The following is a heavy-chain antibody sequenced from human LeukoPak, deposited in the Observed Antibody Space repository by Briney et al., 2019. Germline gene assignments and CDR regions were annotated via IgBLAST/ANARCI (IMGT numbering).Heavy chain of an antibody. J-gene: IGHJ1*01. CDR1: GFTFSSYG. CDR3: ARDYDSSGYHSEYFQH. V-gene: IGHV3-30*02. D-gene: IGHD3-22*01. CDR2: IRYDGSNK. Sequence: GGSLRLSCAASGFTFSSYGMHWVRQAPGKGLEWVTFIRYDGSNKYYADSVKGRFTISRDNSKNTLYLQMNSLRAEDTAVYYCARDYDSSGYHSEYFQHWGQGTLVTVSS.